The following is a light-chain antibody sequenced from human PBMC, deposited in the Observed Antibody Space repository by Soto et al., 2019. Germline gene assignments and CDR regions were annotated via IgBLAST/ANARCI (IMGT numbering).Light chain of an antibody. Sequence: SQSVTSTYLAWYQQGPGQAPRLLIFATYSRATGIPDRFSGSGFGPAVALTRSRLEVAAFALYYCYEYGGSPHTFCEGNKVE. CDR3: YEYGGSPHT. CDR2: ATY. V-gene: IGKV3-20*01. CDR1: QSVTSTY. J-gene: IGKJ4*02.